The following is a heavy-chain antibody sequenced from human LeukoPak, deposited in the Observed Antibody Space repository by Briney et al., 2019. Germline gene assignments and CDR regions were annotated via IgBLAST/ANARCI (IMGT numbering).Heavy chain of an antibody. CDR3: ARSYCSSTSCPFGY. V-gene: IGHV1-2*02. CDR1: GGTFSSYA. J-gene: IGHJ4*02. Sequence: ASVKVSCKASGGTFSSYAISWVRQAPGQGLEWMGWINPNSGGTNYAQKFQGRVTMTRDTSISTAYMELSRLRSDDTAVYYCARSYCSSTSCPFGYWGQGTLVTVSS. D-gene: IGHD2-2*01. CDR2: INPNSGGT.